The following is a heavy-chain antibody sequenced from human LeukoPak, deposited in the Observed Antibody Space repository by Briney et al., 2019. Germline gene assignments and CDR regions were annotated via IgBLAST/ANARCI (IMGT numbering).Heavy chain of an antibody. CDR3: ASVPPYSSGWGSLSDY. J-gene: IGHJ4*02. CDR2: ISSSSSYI. D-gene: IGHD6-19*01. Sequence: GSLRLSCAASGFTFSSYSMHWVRQAPGKGLEWVSSISSSSSYIYYADSVKGRFTISRDNAKNSLYLQMNSLRAEDTAVYYCASVPPYSSGWGSLSDYWGQGTLVTVSS. V-gene: IGHV3-21*01. CDR1: GFTFSSYS.